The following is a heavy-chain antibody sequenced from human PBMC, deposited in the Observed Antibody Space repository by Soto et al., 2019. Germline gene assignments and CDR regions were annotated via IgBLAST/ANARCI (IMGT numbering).Heavy chain of an antibody. Sequence: QVQLQESGPGMVKPSETLSLTCSVSGASITSNYWTWIRQPPGEGLEWIGNIYYSGVTNYNPSLKRRVTISVDTSNNQFSLKLSSVTAADTAVYYCATGEGGDVLRFFDWFFWGRGTLVTVSS. D-gene: IGHD3-9*01. CDR3: ATGEGGDVLRFFDWFF. CDR1: GASITSNY. J-gene: IGHJ1*01. CDR2: IYYSGVT. V-gene: IGHV4-59*01.